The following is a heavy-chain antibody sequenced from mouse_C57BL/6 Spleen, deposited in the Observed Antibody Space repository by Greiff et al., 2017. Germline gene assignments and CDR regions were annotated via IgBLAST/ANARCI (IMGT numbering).Heavy chain of an antibody. D-gene: IGHD3-1*01. J-gene: IGHJ2*01. CDR1: GYTFTSYW. Sequence: QVQLQQPGAELVMPGASVKLSCKASGYTFTSYWMHWVKQRPGQGLEWIGEIDPSDSYTNYNQKFKGKSTLTVDKSSSTAYMQRSSLTSEDSAVYYCARSGGGYFDYWGQGTTLTVSS. CDR2: IDPSDSYT. CDR3: ARSGGGYFDY. V-gene: IGHV1-69*01.